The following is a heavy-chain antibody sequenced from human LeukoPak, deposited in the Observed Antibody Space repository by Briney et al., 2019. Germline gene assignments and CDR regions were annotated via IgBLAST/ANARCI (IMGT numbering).Heavy chain of an antibody. J-gene: IGHJ4*02. CDR3: AREGSYLGSGSPPLDY. CDR1: GRSFNNYY. V-gene: IGHV4-34*01. Sequence: ASETLSLTCAVYGRSFNNYYWGWIRQAPGKGLQWIGEINHSGTTNYNPSIKSRVTMSVDTSKSQISPKLNSVTAADTAVYYCAREGSYLGSGSPPLDYWGQGTLVTVSS. D-gene: IGHD3-10*01. CDR2: INHSGTT.